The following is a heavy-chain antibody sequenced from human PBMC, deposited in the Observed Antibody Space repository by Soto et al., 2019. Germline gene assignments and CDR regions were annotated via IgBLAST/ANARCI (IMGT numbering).Heavy chain of an antibody. CDR2: IYNSGST. CDR1: GSSISSSSYY. V-gene: IGHV4-39*01. CDR3: ATQYEAGSPDYADDYYYYGMDV. D-gene: IGHD2-2*01. Sequence: SETLSLTCTVSGSSISSSSYYWGWIRQPPGKGQEWIGSIYNSGSTYYKRSLKSRVTISVDTSKNQFSLKLSSVTAAYTAVYYCATQYEAGSPDYADDYYYYGMDVWGQGTTVTVSS. J-gene: IGHJ6*02.